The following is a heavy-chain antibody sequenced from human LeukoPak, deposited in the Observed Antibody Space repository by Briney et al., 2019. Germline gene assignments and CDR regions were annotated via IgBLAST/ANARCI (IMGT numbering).Heavy chain of an antibody. V-gene: IGHV1-24*01. D-gene: IGHD6-6*01. CDR3: ARDQWGNEYSSSLDLGDWFDP. CDR1: GYTLTELS. J-gene: IGHJ5*02. Sequence: ASVKVSCKVSGYTLTELSMHWVRQAPGKGLEWMGGFDPEDGETIYAQKFQGRVTMTEDTSTDTAYMELSSLRSEDTAVYYCARDQWGNEYSSSLDLGDWFDPWGQGTLVTVSS. CDR2: FDPEDGET.